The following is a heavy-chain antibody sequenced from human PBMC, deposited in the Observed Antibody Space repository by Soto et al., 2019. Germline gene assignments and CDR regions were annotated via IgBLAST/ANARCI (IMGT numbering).Heavy chain of an antibody. V-gene: IGHV5-51*01. D-gene: IGHD6-13*01. J-gene: IGHJ1*01. CDR1: GFVFTTNW. CDR3: ARHSGVAEDGTD. Sequence: PGESLKISCKGSGFVFTTNWIGWVRQMPGKGLERMGVIYPGDSDTRYSPSFQGQVAISADKSINTAYLQWSSLKASDTAMYYCARHSGVAEDGTDWGQGTLVTVSS. CDR2: IYPGDSDT.